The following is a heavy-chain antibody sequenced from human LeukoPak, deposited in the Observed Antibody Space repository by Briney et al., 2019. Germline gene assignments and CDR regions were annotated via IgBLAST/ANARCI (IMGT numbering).Heavy chain of an antibody. CDR2: ISYDGSNK. V-gene: IGHV3-30*18. CDR1: GFTFSSYG. CDR3: AKGPWVVNRTPPPDY. J-gene: IGHJ4*02. Sequence: PGRSLRLACAASGFTFSSYGMHWVRQAPGKGLEWVAVISYDGSNKYYADSVKGRFTISRDNSKNTLYLQMNSLRAEDTAVYYCAKGPWVVNRTPPPDYWGQGTLVTVSS. D-gene: IGHD1-14*01.